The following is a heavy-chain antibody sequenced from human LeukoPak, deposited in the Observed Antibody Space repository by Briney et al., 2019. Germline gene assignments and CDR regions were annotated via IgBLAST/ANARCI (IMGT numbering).Heavy chain of an antibody. J-gene: IGHJ6*03. CDR2: IRSKAYGGTT. V-gene: IGHV3-49*04. Sequence: GGSLRLSCTASGFTFGDYAMSWVRQAPGKGLEWVGFIRSKAYGGTTEYAASVKGRFTISRDDSKSIAYLQMNSLKTEDTAVYYCTRDPGWNIVLTMGVWGKGTTVTVSS. CDR3: TRDPGWNIVLTMGV. D-gene: IGHD2-8*01. CDR1: GFTFGDYA.